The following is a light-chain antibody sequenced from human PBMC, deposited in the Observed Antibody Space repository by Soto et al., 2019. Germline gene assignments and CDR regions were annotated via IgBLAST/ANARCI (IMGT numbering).Light chain of an antibody. Sequence: IVMPQSPSTLSVAPAERATLACRASQSVSSNLAWYQQKPGQAPRLLIYGASTRATGIPARFSGSGSGTEFTLTISSLQSEDFATYYCQQYKNCPSTFGQGTKVDNK. CDR3: QQYKNCPST. J-gene: IGKJ1*01. CDR2: GAS. CDR1: QSVSSN. V-gene: IGKV3-15*01.